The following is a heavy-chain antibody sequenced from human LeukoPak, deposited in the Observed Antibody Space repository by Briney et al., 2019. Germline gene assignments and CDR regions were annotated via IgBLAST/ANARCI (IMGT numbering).Heavy chain of an antibody. V-gene: IGHV4-39*01. J-gene: IGHJ4*02. CDR1: GGSISSSSYY. CDR3: ARHGVWAEREIDY. CDR2: IYYSGST. Sequence: PSETLSLTCTVSGGSISSSSYYWGWIRQPPGKGLEWIGSIYYSGSTYYNPSLKSRVTISVDTSKNQFSLKLSSVTAADTAVYYCARHGVWAEREIDYWGQGTLVTVSS. D-gene: IGHD3-16*01.